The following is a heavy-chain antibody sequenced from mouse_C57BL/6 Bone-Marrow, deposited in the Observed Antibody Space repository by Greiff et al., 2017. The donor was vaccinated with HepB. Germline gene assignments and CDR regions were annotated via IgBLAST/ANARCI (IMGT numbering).Heavy chain of an antibody. CDR1: GYAFTNYL. CDR2: INPGSGGT. Sequence: QVQLQQPGAELVRPGTSVKVSCKASGYAFTNYLIEWVKQRPGQGLEWIGVINPGSGGTNYNEKFKGKATLTADKSSSTAYMQLSSLTSEDSAVYFCARAAYYGSSSFAYWGQGTLVTVSA. V-gene: IGHV1-54*01. J-gene: IGHJ3*01. CDR3: ARAAYYGSSSFAY. D-gene: IGHD1-1*01.